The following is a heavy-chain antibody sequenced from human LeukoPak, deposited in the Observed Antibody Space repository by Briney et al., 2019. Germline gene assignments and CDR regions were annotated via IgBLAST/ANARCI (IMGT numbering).Heavy chain of an antibody. J-gene: IGHJ4*02. V-gene: IGHV4-34*01. CDR3: ARGTDRSKVGY. D-gene: IGHD3-22*01. Sequence: PSETLSLTCTVSGGSISSYYWSWVRQPPGKGLEWIGEIHPSGRTNYSPSLKSRVTISADMSKNQFSLKLTSVTAADTAVYYCARGTDRSKVGYWGQGTLVTVSS. CDR2: IHPSGRT. CDR1: GGSISSYY.